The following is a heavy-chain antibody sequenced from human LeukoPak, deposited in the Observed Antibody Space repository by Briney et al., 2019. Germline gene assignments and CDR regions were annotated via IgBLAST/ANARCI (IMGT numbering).Heavy chain of an antibody. J-gene: IGHJ5*02. CDR3: ARGHGGYWFDP. V-gene: IGHV3-21*01. CDR2: ISYSISYI. Sequence: GGSLRLSCAASGFTFSSYTMNWVRQAPGKGLEWVSSISYSISYIYYADSEKGRFTISRDNAKNSLYLQMNSLRAEDTAVYYCARGHGGYWFDPWGQGTLVTVSS. CDR1: GFTFSSYT.